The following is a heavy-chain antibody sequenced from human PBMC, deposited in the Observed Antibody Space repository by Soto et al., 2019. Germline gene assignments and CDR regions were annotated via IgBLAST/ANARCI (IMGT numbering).Heavy chain of an antibody. D-gene: IGHD6-19*01. CDR3: ASQATGWYPDY. J-gene: IGHJ4*02. CDR2: IYDSGST. Sequence: SETRSLTCTGSGGSISSGGYYWSWVRQHPGKGLEWIGYIYDSGSTYYNPSLKSRVTISVDTSKNQFSLKLTSVTAADTAVYYCASQATGWYPDYWGQGTPVTVSS. V-gene: IGHV4-31*03. CDR1: GGSISSGGYY.